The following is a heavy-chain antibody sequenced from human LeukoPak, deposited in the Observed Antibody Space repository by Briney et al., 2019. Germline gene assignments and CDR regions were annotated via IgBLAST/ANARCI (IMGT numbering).Heavy chain of an antibody. V-gene: IGHV3-33*08. D-gene: IGHD4-17*01. CDR1: GFIFNNYW. Sequence: GGSLRLSCAGSGFIFNNYWMTWVRQAPGKGLEWVAVIWYDGSNKYYADSVKGRFTISRDNSKNTLYLQMNSLRAEDTAVYYCARSYGDYDFDYWGQGTLVTVSS. CDR2: IWYDGSNK. CDR3: ARSYGDYDFDY. J-gene: IGHJ4*02.